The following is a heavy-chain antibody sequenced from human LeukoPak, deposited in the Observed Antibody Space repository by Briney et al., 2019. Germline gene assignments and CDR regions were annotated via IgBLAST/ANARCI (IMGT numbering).Heavy chain of an antibody. D-gene: IGHD6-19*01. V-gene: IGHV3-21*01. CDR3: AREGGNGWYSGWFDP. J-gene: IGHJ5*02. CDR2: ISSSGSYI. CDR1: AFTFSSYS. Sequence: GGSLRLSCAASAFTFSSYSMNWVRQAPGKGLEWVSSISSSGSYIYYADSVKGRFTISRDNAKNSLYLQMNSLRAEDTAVYYCAREGGNGWYSGWFDPWGQGILVTVSS.